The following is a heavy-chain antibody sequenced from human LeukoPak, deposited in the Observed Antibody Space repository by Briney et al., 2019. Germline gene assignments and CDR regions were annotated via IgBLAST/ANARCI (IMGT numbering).Heavy chain of an antibody. CDR3: ASRSSIWSGYQDTLYYFDS. V-gene: IGHV4-61*01. CDR2: IYYSGST. D-gene: IGHD3-3*01. CDR1: GGSINSSSYY. Sequence: SETLSLTRTASGGSINSSSYYWSWIRQPPGKRLEWIGHIYYSGSTNYDPSLKSRVTISVDTSKNQFSLKLSSVTAADTAVYYCASRSSIWSGYQDTLYYFDSWGQGTLVTVSS. J-gene: IGHJ4*02.